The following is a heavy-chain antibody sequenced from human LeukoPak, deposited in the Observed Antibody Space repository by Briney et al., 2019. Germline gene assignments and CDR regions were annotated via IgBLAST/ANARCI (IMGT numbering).Heavy chain of an antibody. V-gene: IGHV3-30*03. Sequence: QPGGSLRLSCAASGFTFSSYGMHWVRQAPAKGLEWVAVISNGGRSIYYADSVKGRFTISRDNSKNTLYLQVNSLRAEDTAVYSCARAEGGPATAIYWGQGTLVTVSS. J-gene: IGHJ4*02. CDR2: ISNGGRSI. CDR3: ARAEGGPATAIY. CDR1: GFTFSSYG. D-gene: IGHD2-21*02.